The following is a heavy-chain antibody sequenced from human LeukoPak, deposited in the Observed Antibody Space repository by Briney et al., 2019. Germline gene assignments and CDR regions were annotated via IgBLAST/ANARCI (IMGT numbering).Heavy chain of an antibody. Sequence: WASVKVSCKASGYTFTSYGISWVRQAPGQGLEWMGWISAYNGNTNYAQKLQGRVTMTTDTSTSTAYMELRSLRSDDTAVYYCARVFVSALHYDLWSGYYFGMDVWGQGTTVTVSS. D-gene: IGHD3-3*01. J-gene: IGHJ6*02. CDR1: GYTFTSYG. V-gene: IGHV1-18*01. CDR2: ISAYNGNT. CDR3: ARVFVSALHYDLWSGYYFGMDV.